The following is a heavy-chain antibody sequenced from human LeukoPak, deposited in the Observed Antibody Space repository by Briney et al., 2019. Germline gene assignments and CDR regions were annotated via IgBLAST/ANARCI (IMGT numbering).Heavy chain of an antibody. CDR3: ASEGNDLGAFEM. D-gene: IGHD1-1*01. CDR1: GFTFNSYW. J-gene: IGHJ3*02. CDR2: IKQDGREK. Sequence: GGSLRLSCGASGFTFNSYWMHWVRQAPGKGPEWVANIKQDGREKYYVDSVRGRFTISRDNARNSLYLQMNSLGAEDTAVYYCASEGNDLGAFEMWGQGTMVTVSS. V-gene: IGHV3-7*01.